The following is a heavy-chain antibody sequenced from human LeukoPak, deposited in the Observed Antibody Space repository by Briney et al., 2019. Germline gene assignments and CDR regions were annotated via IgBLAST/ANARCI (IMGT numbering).Heavy chain of an antibody. CDR1: GYSFTSYW. CDR3: ARQTAAAGTWNWFDP. D-gene: IGHD6-13*01. J-gene: IGHJ5*02. V-gene: IGHV5-51*01. Sequence: GESLKISCKGSGYSFTSYWIGWVRQMPGKGLEWMGIIYPGDSDTRYSPSFQGQVTISADKSISTAYLQWSSLKASDTAMYYCARQTAAAGTWNWFDPWGQGTLVTVS. CDR2: IYPGDSDT.